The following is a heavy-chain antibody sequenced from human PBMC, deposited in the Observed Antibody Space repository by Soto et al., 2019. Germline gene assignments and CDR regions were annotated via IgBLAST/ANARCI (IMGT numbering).Heavy chain of an antibody. Sequence: GGSLRLSCKGSGYSFTSYWIGWVRQMPGKGLEWMGIIYPGDSDTRYSPSFQGQVTISADKSISTAYLQWSSLKASDTTMYYCARHPYYDFWSGYEPLFDYWGQGTLVTVSS. D-gene: IGHD3-3*01. CDR1: GYSFTSYW. J-gene: IGHJ4*02. V-gene: IGHV5-51*01. CDR3: ARHPYYDFWSGYEPLFDY. CDR2: IYPGDSDT.